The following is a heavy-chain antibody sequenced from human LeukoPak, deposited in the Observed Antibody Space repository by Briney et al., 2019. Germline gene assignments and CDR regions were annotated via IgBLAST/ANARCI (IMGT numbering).Heavy chain of an antibody. Sequence: GGSLRLSCAASGFTFSSYGMHWVRQAPGKGLEWVAVISYDGSNKYYADSVKGRFTISRDNSKNTLYLQMNSLRAEDTAVYYCARGPHSSGWLPSDYWGQGTLVTVSS. D-gene: IGHD6-19*01. CDR1: GFTFSSYG. CDR2: ISYDGSNK. CDR3: ARGPHSSGWLPSDY. J-gene: IGHJ4*02. V-gene: IGHV3-30*03.